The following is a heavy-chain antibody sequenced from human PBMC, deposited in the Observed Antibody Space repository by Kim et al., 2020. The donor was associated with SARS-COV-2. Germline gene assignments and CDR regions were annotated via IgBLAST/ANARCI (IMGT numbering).Heavy chain of an antibody. CDR2: ISSSSSYT. D-gene: IGHD3-16*02. V-gene: IGHV3-11*06. CDR1: GFTFSDYY. CDR3: AKDVYDYVWGSYRPIGSYYYYGMDV. Sequence: GGSLRLSCAASGFTFSDYYMSWIRQAPGKGLEWVSYISSSSSYTNYADSVKGRFTISRDNAKNSLYLQMNSLRAEDTAVYYCAKDVYDYVWGSYRPIGSYYYYGMDVWGQGTTVTVSS. J-gene: IGHJ6*02.